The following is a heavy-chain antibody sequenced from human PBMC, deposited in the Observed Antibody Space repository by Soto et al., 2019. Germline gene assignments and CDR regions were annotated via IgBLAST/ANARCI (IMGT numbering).Heavy chain of an antibody. CDR2: INPKSGGT. CDR3: ARGDSTDCSNGACSFFYNRDMDV. J-gene: IGHJ6*02. D-gene: IGHD2-8*01. Sequence: ASVKVSCKASGYSFTDYHIHWVRQAPGQGLEWLGRINPKSGGTSTAQKVQGWVTMTTDTSISTASMELTRLTSDDTAIYYCARGDSTDCSNGACSFFYNRDMDVWGQGTTVTVSS. CDR1: GYSFTDYH. V-gene: IGHV1-2*04.